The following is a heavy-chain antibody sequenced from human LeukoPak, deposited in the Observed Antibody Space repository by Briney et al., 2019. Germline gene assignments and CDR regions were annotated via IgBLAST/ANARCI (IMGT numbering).Heavy chain of an antibody. CDR3: AGSTGPFDY. D-gene: IGHD2-2*01. CDR2: INHSGST. J-gene: IGHJ4*02. Sequence: PSVTLSLTCAVCGGSCNGYYWRGLPQPPGKGEEWIGEINHSGSTNYHPSLKSRVTISVDPPKNQYSLTLSSVTAADTAVYYCAGSTGPFDYWGQGTLVTVP. V-gene: IGHV4-34*01. CDR1: GGSCNGYY.